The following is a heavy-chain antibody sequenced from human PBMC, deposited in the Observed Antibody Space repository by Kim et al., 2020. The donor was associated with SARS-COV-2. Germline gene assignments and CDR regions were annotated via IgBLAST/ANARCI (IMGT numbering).Heavy chain of an antibody. J-gene: IGHJ4*01. Sequence: SETLSLTCAVYGGSLSGYYWSWIRQPPGKVLEWIGEINHRGSTNYNPSLKSRVTILVDTSYNQLSLKLRSVTAADMPVVYCGAILRTERRPSYYFDYW. CDR1: GGSLSGYY. D-gene: IGHD3-9*01. CDR2: INHRGST. V-gene: IGHV4-34*01. CDR3: GAILRTERRPSYYFDY.